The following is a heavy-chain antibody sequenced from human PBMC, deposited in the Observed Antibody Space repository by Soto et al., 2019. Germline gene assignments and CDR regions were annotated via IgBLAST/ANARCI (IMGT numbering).Heavy chain of an antibody. CDR1: GGSFSGYY. CDR2: INHSGST. J-gene: IGHJ4*02. Sequence: SETLSLTCAVYGGSFSGYYWSWIRQPPGKGLEWIGEINHSGSTNYNPSLKSRVTISVDTSKNQFSLKLSSVTAADTAVYYCASGGNSNSSGYYYQDYWGQGTLVTVSP. CDR3: ASGGNSNSSGYYYQDY. V-gene: IGHV4-34*01. D-gene: IGHD3-22*01.